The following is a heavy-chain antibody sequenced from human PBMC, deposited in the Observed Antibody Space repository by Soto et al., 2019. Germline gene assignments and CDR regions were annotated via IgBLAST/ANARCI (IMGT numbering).Heavy chain of an antibody. CDR1: GFPFTAYG. V-gene: IGHV3-30*03. CDR3: VGGQYHFDC. CDR2: ISYDGSNK. Sequence: QVQLVESGGGVVQPGKSLRLSCAASGFPFTAYGMHWVREGPGKGLEWVAVISYDGSNKFYADSVKGRFTISRDNSKNTLYLQMNSRKTEDRALYYCVGGQYHFDCRGQGTLVTVSS. D-gene: IGHD2-2*01. J-gene: IGHJ4*02.